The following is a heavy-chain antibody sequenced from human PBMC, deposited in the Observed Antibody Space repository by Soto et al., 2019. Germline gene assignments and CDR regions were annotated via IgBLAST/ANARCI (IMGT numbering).Heavy chain of an antibody. CDR3: AHRILRTVFGLVTTTAIYFDF. V-gene: IGHV2-5*02. CDR2: IYWDDDK. CDR1: GFSLNTSGVG. Sequence: QITLNESGPTVVKPAETLTLTCTFSGFSLNTSGVGVGWIRQSPGKAPEWLALIYWDDDKRYSASLKSRLTITKDTSKNQVVLTMASVDPADTATYYCAHRILRTVFGLVTTTAIYFDFWGQGTPVVVSS. J-gene: IGHJ4*02. D-gene: IGHD3-3*01.